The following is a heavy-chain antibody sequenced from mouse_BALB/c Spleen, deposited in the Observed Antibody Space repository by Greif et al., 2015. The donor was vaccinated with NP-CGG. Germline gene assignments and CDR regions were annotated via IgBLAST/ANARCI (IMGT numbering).Heavy chain of an antibody. CDR2: ISSGSSTI. J-gene: IGHJ4*01. Sequence: EVKLMESGGGLVQPGGSRKLSCAASGFTFSSFGMHWVRQAPEKGLEWVAYISSGSSTIYYADTVKGRFTISRDNPKNTLFLQMTSLRSEDTAMYYCARRGITTARDYYAMDYWGQGTSVTVSS. CDR3: ARRGITTARDYYAMDY. CDR1: GFTFSSFG. D-gene: IGHD1-2*01. V-gene: IGHV5-17*02.